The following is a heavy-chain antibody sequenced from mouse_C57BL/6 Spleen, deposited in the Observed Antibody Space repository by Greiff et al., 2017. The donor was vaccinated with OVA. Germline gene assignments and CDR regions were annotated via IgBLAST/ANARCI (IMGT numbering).Heavy chain of an antibody. V-gene: IGHV1-53*01. CDR1: GYTFTSYW. CDR2: INPSNGGT. CDR3: ARFPYYYGSRGGYFDV. D-gene: IGHD1-1*01. J-gene: IGHJ1*03. Sequence: QVQLQQPGTELVKPGASVKLSCKASGYTFTSYWMHWVKQRPGQGLEWIGNINPSNGGTNYNEKFKSKATLTVDKSSSTAYMQLSSLTSEDSAVYYCARFPYYYGSRGGYFDVWGTGTTVTVSS.